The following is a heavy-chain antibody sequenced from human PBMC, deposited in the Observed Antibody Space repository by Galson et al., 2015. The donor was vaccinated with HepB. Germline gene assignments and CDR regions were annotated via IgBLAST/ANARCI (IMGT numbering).Heavy chain of an antibody. Sequence: SVKVSCKASGYTFTSYYMHWVRQAPGQGLEWMGIINPSGGSTSYAQKFQGRVTMTRDTSTSTVYMELSSLRSEDTAVYYCAREGWPLYGSGSYYRSYSYYSGMDVWGQGTTVTVSS. CDR3: AREGWPLYGSGSYYRSYSYYSGMDV. CDR1: GYTFTSYY. J-gene: IGHJ6*02. V-gene: IGHV1-46*01. D-gene: IGHD3-10*01. CDR2: INPSGGST.